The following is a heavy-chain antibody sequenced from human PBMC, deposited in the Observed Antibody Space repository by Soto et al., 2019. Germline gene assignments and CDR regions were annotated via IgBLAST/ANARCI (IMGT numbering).Heavy chain of an antibody. Sequence: VKVSCKASGYTFTSYGISGVRQAPGQGLEWMGWISAYNGNTNYAQKLQGRVTMTTDTSTSTAYMELRSLRSDDTAVYYCAREEGKLWLGLGWFDPWGQGTLVTVSS. CDR2: ISAYNGNT. D-gene: IGHD5-18*01. CDR1: GYTFTSYG. J-gene: IGHJ5*02. V-gene: IGHV1-18*01. CDR3: AREEGKLWLGLGWFDP.